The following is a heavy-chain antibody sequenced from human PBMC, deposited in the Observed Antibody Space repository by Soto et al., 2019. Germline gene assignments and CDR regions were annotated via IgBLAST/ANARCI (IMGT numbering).Heavy chain of an antibody. CDR2: MNPNTGNS. V-gene: IGHV1-8*01. CDR3: ARGSETNGWNGFGADKYYFDF. Sequence: ASVKVSCKASGYTFTSYDIYWLRQSTGQGLEWMGWMNPNTGNSGYAQKFQGKVTMTSDTSISTAHMELSSLRSEDTAVYYCARGSETNGWNGFGADKYYFDFWGQGTLVTVSS. CDR1: GYTFTSYD. D-gene: IGHD1-1*01. J-gene: IGHJ4*02.